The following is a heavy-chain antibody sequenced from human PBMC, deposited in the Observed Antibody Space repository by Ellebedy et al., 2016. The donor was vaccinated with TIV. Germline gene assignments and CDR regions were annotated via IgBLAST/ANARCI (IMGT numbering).Heavy chain of an antibody. J-gene: IGHJ5*02. CDR3: AVGSGLAAGGPTARFDP. CDR1: GYTFTSYG. D-gene: IGHD6-13*01. V-gene: IGHV1-18*01. Sequence: ASVKVSCKASGYTFTSYGISWVRQAPGQGLERMGWISAYNGNTNYAQKLQGRVTMTTDTSTSTAYMELRSLRSDDTAVYYCAVGSGLAAGGPTARFDPWGQGTLVTVSS. CDR2: ISAYNGNT.